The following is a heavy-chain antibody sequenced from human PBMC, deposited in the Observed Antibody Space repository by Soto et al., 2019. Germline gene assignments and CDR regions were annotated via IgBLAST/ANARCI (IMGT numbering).Heavy chain of an antibody. J-gene: IGHJ6*02. Sequence: PGGSLRLSCAASGFTFSSYGVHWVRQAPGKGLEWVAVIWYDGSNKYYADSVKGRFTISRDNSKNTLYLQMNSLRAEDTAVYYCARTRPNYYYYGMDVWGQGTTVTVSS. CDR1: GFTFSSYG. CDR2: IWYDGSNK. V-gene: IGHV3-33*01. CDR3: ARTRPNYYYYGMDV.